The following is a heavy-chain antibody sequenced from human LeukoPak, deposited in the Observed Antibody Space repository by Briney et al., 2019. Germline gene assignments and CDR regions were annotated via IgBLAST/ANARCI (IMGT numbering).Heavy chain of an antibody. J-gene: IGHJ5*02. V-gene: IGHV4-34*01. CDR3: ARRLRYFDWFGPYNWFDP. CDR1: GGSFSGYY. Sequence: PSETLSLTCAVYGGSFSGYYWSWIRQPPGKGLEWIGEINHSGSTNYNPSLKSRVTISVDTSKNQFSLKLSSVTAADTAVYYCARRLRYFDWFGPYNWFDPWGQGTLVTVSS. CDR2: INHSGST. D-gene: IGHD3-9*01.